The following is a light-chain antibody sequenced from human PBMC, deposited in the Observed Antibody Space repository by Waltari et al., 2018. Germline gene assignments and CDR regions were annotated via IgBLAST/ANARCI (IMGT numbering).Light chain of an antibody. V-gene: IGKV3-20*01. CDR2: GAS. CDR1: QSVTRA. CDR3: QHYLRLPVT. J-gene: IGKJ1*01. Sequence: EIVLTQSPGTLSLSPGESATLSCRTSQSVTRALAWYQQTPGQAPRILIYGASNRATGIPDRFSGSGSVTDFSLTISSLEPEDCAVYYCQHYLRLPVTFGQGTKVEVK.